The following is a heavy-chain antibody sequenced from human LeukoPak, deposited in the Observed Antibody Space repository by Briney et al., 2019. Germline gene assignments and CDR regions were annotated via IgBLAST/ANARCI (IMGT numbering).Heavy chain of an antibody. CDR1: GGSFSGYY. J-gene: IGHJ5*02. CDR2: ITHSGST. D-gene: IGHD3-16*01. Sequence: SETLSLTCAVYGGSFSGYYWSWIRQPPGKGLEWIGEITHSGSTNYNPSLESRVTISLDTSKTQFSLKLTSVTVADTAVYYCARFTPQGYGWGGYNRFDPWGQGTLVTVSS. CDR3: ARFTPQGYGWGGYNRFDP. V-gene: IGHV4-34*01.